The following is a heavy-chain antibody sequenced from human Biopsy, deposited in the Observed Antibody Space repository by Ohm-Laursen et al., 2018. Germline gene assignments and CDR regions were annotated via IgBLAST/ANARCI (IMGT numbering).Heavy chain of an antibody. Sequence: SLRLSCSASGFTFSSYEMNWVRQAPGKGLEWVSYISSSGSTIYYADSVKGRFTVSRDNANNSLFLQMNSLRAEDTAVYYCARFPDFWSGYYVDSWGQGTLVTVSS. CDR1: GFTFSSYE. D-gene: IGHD3-3*01. V-gene: IGHV3-48*03. CDR3: ARFPDFWSGYYVDS. J-gene: IGHJ4*02. CDR2: ISSSGSTI.